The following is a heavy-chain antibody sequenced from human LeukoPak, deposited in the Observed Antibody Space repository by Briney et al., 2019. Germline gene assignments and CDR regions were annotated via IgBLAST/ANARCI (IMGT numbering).Heavy chain of an antibody. CDR3: ATRIEYCSSTSCYRNGFDY. V-gene: IGHV1-18*01. CDR2: ISAYNGNT. J-gene: IGHJ4*02. D-gene: IGHD2-2*02. Sequence: GASVKVSCKASGYTFTSYGISWVRQAPGQGLEWIGWISAYNGNTNYAQKLQGRVTMTTDTSTSTAYMELRSLRSDDTAVYYCATRIEYCSSTSCYRNGFDYWGQGTLVTVSS. CDR1: GYTFTSYG.